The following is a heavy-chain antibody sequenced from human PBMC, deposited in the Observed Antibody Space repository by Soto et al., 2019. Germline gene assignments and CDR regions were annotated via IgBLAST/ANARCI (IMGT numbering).Heavy chain of an antibody. D-gene: IGHD4-17*01. CDR3: ARRGHDYGDSLDY. CDR2: ISYDGRNK. CDR1: GFTFRSDG. J-gene: IGHJ4*02. V-gene: IGHV3-30*03. Sequence: QVQLVESGGGVVQPGRSLRLSCGASGFTFRSDGRHWVRQAPGKGLEWVAYISYDGRNKYYVDSVKGRFTISRDNSKNTLYLQMNSLRAEDTAVYYCARRGHDYGDSLDYWGQGTLVTVSS.